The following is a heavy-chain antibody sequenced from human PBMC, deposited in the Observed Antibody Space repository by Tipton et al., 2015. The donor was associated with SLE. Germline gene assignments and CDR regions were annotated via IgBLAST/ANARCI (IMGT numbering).Heavy chain of an antibody. Sequence: TLSLTCTVSDDSISSYYWSWIRQPPGKGPEWIGYIYYSGSTNYNPSLKSRVTISVDTSKNQFSLKLTSVTAADTAVYYCARAPRRYDSSGYYFLLGPPPDYFDYWGQGTLVTVSS. J-gene: IGHJ4*02. CDR2: IYYSGST. V-gene: IGHV4-59*01. D-gene: IGHD3-22*01. CDR1: DDSISSYY. CDR3: ARAPRRYDSSGYYFLLGPPPDYFDY.